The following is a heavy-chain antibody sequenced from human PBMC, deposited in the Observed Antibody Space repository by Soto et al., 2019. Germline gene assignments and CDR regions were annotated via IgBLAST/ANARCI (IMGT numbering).Heavy chain of an antibody. V-gene: IGHV2-5*01. J-gene: IGHJ5*02. CDR3: AHHRGLLLWLGEFTINWFDP. CDR1: GFSLSTSGVG. D-gene: IGHD3-10*01. Sequence: SGPTLVNPTQTLTLTCTFSGFSLSTSGVGVGWIRQPPGKALEWLALIYWNDDKRYSPSLKSRLTITKDTSKNQVVLTMTNMDPVETATYYCAHHRGLLLWLGEFTINWFDPWGQGTLVTVSS. CDR2: IYWNDDK.